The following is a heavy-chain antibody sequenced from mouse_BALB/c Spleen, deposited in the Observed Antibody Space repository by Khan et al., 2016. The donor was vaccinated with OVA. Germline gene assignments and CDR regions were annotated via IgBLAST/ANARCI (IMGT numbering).Heavy chain of an antibody. J-gene: IGHJ2*01. CDR2: ISYSGNT. CDR1: GYSITSDYA. Sequence: EVQLQESGPGLVKPSQSLSLTCTVTGYSITSDYAWNWIRQFPGNKLEWMGYISYSGNTKYNPSLKSRISITRDTSKHQFFRQLNFLTIEDTATYYCARIQGGDFDYWGQGTTLTVSS. CDR3: ARIQGGDFDY. D-gene: IGHD3-2*02. V-gene: IGHV3-2*02.